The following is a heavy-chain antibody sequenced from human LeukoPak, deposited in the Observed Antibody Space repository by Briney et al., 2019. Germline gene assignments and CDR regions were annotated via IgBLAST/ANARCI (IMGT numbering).Heavy chain of an antibody. CDR1: GFAFSSYA. D-gene: IGHD2-2*01. Sequence: GGSLRLSCAASGFAFSSYAMHWVRQAPGKGLEWVAVISYDGSNKYYADSVKGRFTISRDNSKNTLYLQMNSLRAEDTAVYYCARGLPAAMGGDAFDIWGQGTMVTVSS. CDR3: ARGLPAAMGGDAFDI. CDR2: ISYDGSNK. V-gene: IGHV3-30*04. J-gene: IGHJ3*02.